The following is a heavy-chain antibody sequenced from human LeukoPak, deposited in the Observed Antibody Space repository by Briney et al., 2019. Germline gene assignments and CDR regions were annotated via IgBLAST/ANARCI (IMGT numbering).Heavy chain of an antibody. CDR1: GFTFSSYA. Sequence: GGSLRLSCAASGFTFSSYAMHWVRQAPGKGLEWVAVISYDGSNKYYADSVKGRFTISRDNSKNTLYLQMNSLRAEDTAVYYCARTVVAATGPMDYFDYWGQGTLVTVSS. CDR3: ARTVVAATGPMDYFDY. D-gene: IGHD2-15*01. V-gene: IGHV3-30-3*01. CDR2: ISYDGSNK. J-gene: IGHJ4*02.